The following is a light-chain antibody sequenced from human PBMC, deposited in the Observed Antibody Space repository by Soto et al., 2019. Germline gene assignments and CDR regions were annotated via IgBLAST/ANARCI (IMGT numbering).Light chain of an antibody. CDR3: QQYSRTPIT. J-gene: IGKJ5*01. CDR2: GAS. V-gene: IGKV3-20*01. Sequence: EIVLTQSPGTLSLSPGERATLSCRASQSFSSSYLAWYQQKPGQAPRLLIYGASSRATGIPDRFSGGGSGTDFSLTISRLDPEDFAVYYCQQYSRTPITVGQGTRLESK. CDR1: QSFSSSY.